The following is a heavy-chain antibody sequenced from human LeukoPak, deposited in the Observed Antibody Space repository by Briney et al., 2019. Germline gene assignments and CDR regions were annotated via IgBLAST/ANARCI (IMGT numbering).Heavy chain of an antibody. CDR3: ARDLSGYSYGFGGDL. D-gene: IGHD5-18*01. CDR1: GFTISANF. Sequence: GVSLRLSRAASGFTISANFMSWVRQAPGKGLEWVSIMYSVGSTFYADSVKGRFTISRDPSKNSLDLQMDSLRVDDTAVYYCARDLSGYSYGFGGDLWGQGTLVTVSS. V-gene: IGHV3-66*01. J-gene: IGHJ4*02. CDR2: MYSVGST.